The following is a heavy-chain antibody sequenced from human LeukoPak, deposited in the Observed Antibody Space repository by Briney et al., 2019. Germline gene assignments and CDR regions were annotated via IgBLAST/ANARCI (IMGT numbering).Heavy chain of an antibody. J-gene: IGHJ6*03. CDR2: IYYSGST. D-gene: IGHD6-6*01. V-gene: IGHV4-39*01. CDR3: ARVSGYSSSSGHYYYYYMDV. Sequence: SETLSLTCTVSGGSISSSSYYWGWIRQPPGKGLEWIGSIYYSGSTYYNPSLKSRVTISVDTSKNQFSLKLSSVTAADTAVYYCARVSGYSSSSGHYYYYYMDVWGKGTTVTVSS. CDR1: GGSISSSSYY.